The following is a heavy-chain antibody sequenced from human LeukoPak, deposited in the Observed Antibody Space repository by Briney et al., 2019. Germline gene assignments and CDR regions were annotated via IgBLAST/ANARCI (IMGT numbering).Heavy chain of an antibody. V-gene: IGHV1-69*02. D-gene: IGHD4-11*01. CDR2: IIPILGIA. CDR1: GGTFSSYT. Sequence: GASVKVPCKASGGTFSSYTISWVRQAPGQGLEWMGRIIPILGIANYAQKFQGRVTITADESTSTAYMELSSLRSEDTAVYYCASAYSNYIYYFDYWGQGTLVTVSS. CDR3: ASAYSNYIYYFDY. J-gene: IGHJ4*02.